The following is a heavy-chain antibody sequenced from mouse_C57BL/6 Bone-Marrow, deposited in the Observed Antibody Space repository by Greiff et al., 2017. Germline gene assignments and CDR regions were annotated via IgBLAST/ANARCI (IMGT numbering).Heavy chain of an antibody. Sequence: VQLKESGPELVKPGASVKISCKASGYAFSSSWMNWVKQRPGKGLEWIGRIYPGDGDTNYNGKFKGKATLTADKSSSTAYMPLSSLTSEDSAVYFCAMYGNYEDAMDYWGQGKSVTVSS. CDR2: IYPGDGDT. CDR3: AMYGNYEDAMDY. V-gene: IGHV1-82*01. D-gene: IGHD2-10*02. CDR1: GYAFSSSW. J-gene: IGHJ4*01.